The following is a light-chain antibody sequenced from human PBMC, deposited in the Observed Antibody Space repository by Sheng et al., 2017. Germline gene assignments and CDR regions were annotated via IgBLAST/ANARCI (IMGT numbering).Light chain of an antibody. CDR3: QVWDSRSDQFV. CDR2: YDY. J-gene: IGLJ1*01. Sequence: YVLTQPPSVSVAPGQTARITCGGNNIGSKSVHWYQQKPGQAPVLVIXYDYDRPSGIPERFSGSNSGDTATLTISRVEAGDEADYFCQVWDSRSDQFVFGTGTKVTVL. CDR1: NIGSKS. V-gene: IGLV3-21*04.